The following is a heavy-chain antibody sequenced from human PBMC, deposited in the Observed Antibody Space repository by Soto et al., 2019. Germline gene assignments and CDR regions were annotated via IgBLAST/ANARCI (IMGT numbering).Heavy chain of an antibody. J-gene: IGHJ5*02. V-gene: IGHV4-4*07. CDR3: ARDDFVRNTRAFDP. Sequence: PSETLSLTCTVSGDFISYYSWAWIRQSAGKGLEWIGRVYSTGTIFYNPSLKSRATMSVDTSKNQFSLKLPSVNAADTAVYYCARDDFVRNTRAFDPWGQGTLVTV. CDR2: VYSTGTI. CDR1: GDFISYYS. D-gene: IGHD2-21*02.